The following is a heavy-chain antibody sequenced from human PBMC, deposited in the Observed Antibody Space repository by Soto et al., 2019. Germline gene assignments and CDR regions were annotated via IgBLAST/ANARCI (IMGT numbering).Heavy chain of an antibody. CDR1: GGSISSGGYY. CDR3: ARGRNSRMGCSGGSCSQRAPFHY. CDR2: IYTSGST. V-gene: IGHV4-61*02. Sequence: PSETLSLTCTVSGGSISSGGYYWSWIRQPAGKGLEWIGRIYTSGSTNYNPSLKSRVTISVDTSKNQFSLKLSSVTAADTAVYYCARGRNSRMGCSGGSCSQRAPFHYWGQGTLVTVSS. D-gene: IGHD2-15*01. J-gene: IGHJ4*02.